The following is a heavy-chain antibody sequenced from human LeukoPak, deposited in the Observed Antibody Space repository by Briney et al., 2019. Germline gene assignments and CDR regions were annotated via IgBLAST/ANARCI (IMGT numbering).Heavy chain of an antibody. CDR2: INHSGST. CDR3: ARGRITMIVVVTYWYFDL. V-gene: IGHV4-34*01. J-gene: IGHJ2*01. D-gene: IGHD3-22*01. Sequence: PSETLSLTCAVYGGSFSGYYWSWIRQPPGKGLEWIGEINHSGSTNYNPSLKSRVTISVDTSKNQFSLKRSSVTAADTAVYYCARGRITMIVVVTYWYFDLWGRGTLVTVSS. CDR1: GGSFSGYY.